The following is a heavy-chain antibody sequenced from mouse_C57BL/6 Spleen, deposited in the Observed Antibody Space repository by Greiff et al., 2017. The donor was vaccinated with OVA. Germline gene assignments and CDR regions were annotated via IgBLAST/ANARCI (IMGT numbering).Heavy chain of an antibody. CDR2: ISYSGST. J-gene: IGHJ3*01. V-gene: IGHV3-1*01. CDR3: ARVDDGYGWFAY. D-gene: IGHD2-3*01. Sequence: EVKLVESGPGMVKPSQSLSLTCTVTGYSITSGYDWHWIRHFPGNKLEWMGYISYSGSTNYNPSLKSRISITHDTSKNHFFLKLNSVTTEDTATYYCARVDDGYGWFAYWGQGTLVTVSA. CDR1: GYSITSGYD.